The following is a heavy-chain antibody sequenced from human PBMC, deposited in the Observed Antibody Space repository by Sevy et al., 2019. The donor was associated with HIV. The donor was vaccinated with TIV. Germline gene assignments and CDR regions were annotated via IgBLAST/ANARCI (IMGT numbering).Heavy chain of an antibody. CDR2: FSRSNIYI. V-gene: IGHV3-21*04. J-gene: IGHJ4*02. CDR3: ARDRTFASGWSQGADY. Sequence: GGSLRLSCAASEFTFSSFTMTWVRQAPGKGLEWVESFSRSNIYIIYADSVKGRFIISRDNAKNSLFLQMNSLRSDDTAVYYCARDRTFASGWSQGADYWGLGALVTVSS. D-gene: IGHD6-25*01. CDR1: EFTFSSFT.